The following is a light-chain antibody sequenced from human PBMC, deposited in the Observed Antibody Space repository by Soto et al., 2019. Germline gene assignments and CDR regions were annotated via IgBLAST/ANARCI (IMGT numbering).Light chain of an antibody. V-gene: IGKV3-20*01. CDR2: GAS. CDR3: QQYGSSLFT. CDR1: QSVSSSY. J-gene: IGKJ3*01. Sequence: EMVLTQSPGTLSLSPGERATLSGRASQSVSSSYLAWYQQKPGQAPRLLIYGASSRATGIPDRFSRSGSGTDFTLTISRLEPDDFAVYYCQQYGSSLFTFGPGTKVDIK.